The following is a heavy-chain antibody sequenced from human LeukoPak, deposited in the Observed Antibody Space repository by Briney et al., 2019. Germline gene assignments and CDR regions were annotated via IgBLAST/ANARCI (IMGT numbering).Heavy chain of an antibody. CDR3: AKDGSGSYRPDLFDY. Sequence: TGGSLRLSCAASGFTFSSYAMSWVRQAPGKGLEWVSAISGSGGSTYYADSVKGRFTISRDNSKNTLYLQMSSLRAEDTAVYYCAKDGSGSYRPDLFDYWGQGTLVTVSS. V-gene: IGHV3-23*01. J-gene: IGHJ4*02. CDR2: ISGSGGST. CDR1: GFTFSSYA. D-gene: IGHD3-10*01.